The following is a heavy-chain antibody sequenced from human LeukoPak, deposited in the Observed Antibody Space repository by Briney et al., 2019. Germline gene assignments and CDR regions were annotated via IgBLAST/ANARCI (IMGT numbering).Heavy chain of an antibody. CDR2: INHSGST. Sequence: KPSETLSLTCAVYGGSFSGYYWSWLRQPPGKGLEWMGEINHSGSTNYNPSLKSRVTISVDTSKNQFSLKLSSVTAADTAVYYCARKGLWRGGICYYMDVWGKGTTVTVSS. V-gene: IGHV4-34*01. D-gene: IGHD2-15*01. J-gene: IGHJ6*03. CDR3: ARKGLWRGGICYYMDV. CDR1: GGSFSGYY.